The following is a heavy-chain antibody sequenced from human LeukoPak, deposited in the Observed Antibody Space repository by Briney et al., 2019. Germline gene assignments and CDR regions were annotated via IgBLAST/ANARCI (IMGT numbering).Heavy chain of an antibody. CDR1: GYTFTSYG. V-gene: IGHV1-2*02. CDR2: INPNSGGT. J-gene: IGHJ3*02. Sequence: GASVKVSCKASGYTFTSYGISWVRQAPGQGLEWMGWINPNSGGTNYAQKFQGRVTMTRDTSISTAYMELSRLRSDDTAVYYCARFEMVDDAFDIWGQGTMVTVSS. CDR3: ARFEMVDDAFDI. D-gene: IGHD2-8*01.